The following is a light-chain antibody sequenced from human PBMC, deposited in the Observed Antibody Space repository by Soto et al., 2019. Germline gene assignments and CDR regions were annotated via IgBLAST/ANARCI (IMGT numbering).Light chain of an antibody. CDR2: EDL. J-gene: IGLJ3*02. CDR1: SSDVGAYDL. V-gene: IGLV2-14*02. CDR3: AVRDDRLSGNWDWV. Sequence: QSALTQPASVSGSPGQSITISCIGTSSDVGAYDLVSWYQQHPGTAPRLIIYEDLRRPSGIDSRFSGSKSGASASLAISGLRSEDEADYYCAVRDDRLSGNWDWVFGGGTKLTVL.